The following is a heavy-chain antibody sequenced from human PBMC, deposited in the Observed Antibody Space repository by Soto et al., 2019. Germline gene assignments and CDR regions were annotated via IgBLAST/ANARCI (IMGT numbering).Heavy chain of an antibody. CDR2: IVLGNGNT. Sequence: RASVKVSCKASGFTFTSSAVQWVRQARGQPLEWIGWIVLGNGNTNYAQKFQGRVTITRDKSTSTAYMDPSRLRSDDTAMYYCAARIGNIGWYWLDAWGQGTQVTVSS. CDR1: GFTFTSSA. J-gene: IGHJ5*02. CDR3: AARIGNIGWYWLDA. V-gene: IGHV1-58*01. D-gene: IGHD6-19*01.